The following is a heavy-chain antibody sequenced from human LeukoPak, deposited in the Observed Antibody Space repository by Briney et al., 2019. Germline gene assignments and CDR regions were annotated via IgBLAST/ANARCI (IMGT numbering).Heavy chain of an antibody. D-gene: IGHD3-22*01. CDR2: ISSSGSTI. Sequence: GGSLRLSCAASGFTFSDYYMSWIRQAPGKGLEWVSYISSSGSTIYYADSVKGRFTISRDNAKNSLYLQMNSLRAEDTSVYYCASQRDYYDSSGYSYWGQGTLVTVSS. J-gene: IGHJ4*02. CDR1: GFTFSDYY. CDR3: ASQRDYYDSSGYSY. V-gene: IGHV3-11*01.